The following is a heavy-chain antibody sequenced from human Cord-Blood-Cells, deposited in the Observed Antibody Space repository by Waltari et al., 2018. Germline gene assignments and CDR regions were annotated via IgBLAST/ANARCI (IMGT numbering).Heavy chain of an antibody. V-gene: IGHV4-61*09. Sequence: QVQLQESGPGLVKPSQTLSLTCTVSGGSISSGSYYWSWIRQPAGKGLEWIGYIYTSGSTNYNPSLKSRVTISVDTSKNQFALKLSSVTAADTAVYYCARGTYYDFCSGYAFDAFDIWGQGTMVTVSS. CDR3: ARGTYYDFCSGYAFDAFDI. CDR2: IYTSGST. J-gene: IGHJ3*02. D-gene: IGHD3-3*01. CDR1: GGSISSGSYY.